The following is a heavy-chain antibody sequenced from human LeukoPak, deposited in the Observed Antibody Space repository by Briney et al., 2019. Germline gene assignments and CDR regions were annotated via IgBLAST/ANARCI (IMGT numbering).Heavy chain of an antibody. CDR3: AKGDCSSTSCSFDY. D-gene: IGHD2-2*01. V-gene: IGHV3-9*01. CDR1: GFTFDDYA. Sequence: PGRSLRLSCAASGFTFDDYAMHWVRQAPGKGLEWVSGISWNSGSIGYADSVKGRFTISRDNAKNSLYLQMNSLRAEDTALYYCAKGDCSSTSCSFDYWGQGTLVTVSS. CDR2: ISWNSGSI. J-gene: IGHJ4*02.